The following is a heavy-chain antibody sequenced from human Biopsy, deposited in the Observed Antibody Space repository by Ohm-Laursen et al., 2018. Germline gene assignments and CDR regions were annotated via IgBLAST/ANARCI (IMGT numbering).Heavy chain of an antibody. D-gene: IGHD2-21*01. CDR3: ARESPLRLGVCGAIRCFKEVFGMDV. CDR2: VNPVAEAT. CDR1: GYNFGNYY. Sequence: ASVKVSCKTSGYNFGNYYINWVRKVPGQGLEWLGVVNPVAEATMYAQKFQDRITLTRDESTNTVYMDLTSLTSKDTAVYYCARESPLRLGVCGAIRCFKEVFGMDVWGQGTTVIASS. J-gene: IGHJ6*02. V-gene: IGHV1-46*01.